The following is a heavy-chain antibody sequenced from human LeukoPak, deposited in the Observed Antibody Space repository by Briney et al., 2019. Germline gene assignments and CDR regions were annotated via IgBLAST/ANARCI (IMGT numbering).Heavy chain of an antibody. V-gene: IGHV4-59*01. CDR2: SHKSGTN. CDR3: VSLRGLGEVSPYFDS. J-gene: IGHJ4*02. Sequence: SETLSLTCTVSGASINSDNWSWIRQPPGKGLGWIGCSHKSGTNQYNPSLRSRVTISVDTSKSQFSLRLSSVTAADTAVYYCVSLRGLGEVSPYFDSWGQGRLVTVSS. CDR1: GASINSDN. D-gene: IGHD3-16*02.